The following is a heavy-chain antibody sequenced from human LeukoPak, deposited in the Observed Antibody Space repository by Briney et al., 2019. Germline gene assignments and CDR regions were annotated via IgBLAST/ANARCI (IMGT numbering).Heavy chain of an antibody. CDR3: ARAPTGNWNYVYYYYMDV. CDR1: GFTFSSYA. V-gene: IGHV3-7*01. CDR2: IKQDGSEK. J-gene: IGHJ6*03. Sequence: GGSLRLSCAASGFTFSSYAMSWVRQAPGKGLEWVANIKQDGSEKYYVDSVKGRFTISRDNAKNSLYLQMNSLRAEDTAVYHCARAPTGNWNYVYYYYMDVWGKGTTVTVSS. D-gene: IGHD1-7*01.